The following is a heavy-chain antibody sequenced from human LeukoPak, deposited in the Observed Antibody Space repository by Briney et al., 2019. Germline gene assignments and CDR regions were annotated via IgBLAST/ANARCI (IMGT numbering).Heavy chain of an antibody. CDR3: AVNGGAYYYYYMDV. CDR1: GFTFSSYA. D-gene: IGHD3-10*01. Sequence: GGSLRLSCAASGFTFSSYAMSWVRQDPGKGLEWVSGISGSGDTTYYADSVKARFTISRDNSKNTLYLQMNSLRAEDTAVYYCAVNGGAYYYYYMDVWGKGTTVTVSS. J-gene: IGHJ6*03. CDR2: ISGSGDTT. V-gene: IGHV3-23*01.